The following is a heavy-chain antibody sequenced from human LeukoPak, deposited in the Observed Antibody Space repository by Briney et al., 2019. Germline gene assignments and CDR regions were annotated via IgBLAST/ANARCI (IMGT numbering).Heavy chain of an antibody. Sequence: PSETLSLTCAVSGYSISSGYYWGWIRQPPGKGLEWIGSIYHSGSTYYNSSLKSRVTISVDTSKNQFSLKLSSVTAADTAVYYCARLAAYSSSWYDYWGQGTLVTVSS. CDR2: IYHSGST. D-gene: IGHD6-13*01. CDR3: ARLAAYSSSWYDY. CDR1: GYSISSGYY. J-gene: IGHJ4*02. V-gene: IGHV4-38-2*01.